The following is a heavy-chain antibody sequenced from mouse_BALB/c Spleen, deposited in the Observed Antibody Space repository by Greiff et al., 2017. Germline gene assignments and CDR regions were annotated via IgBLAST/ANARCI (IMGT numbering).Heavy chain of an antibody. J-gene: IGHJ4*01. V-gene: IGHV5-12-1*01. Sequence: EVKLMESGGGLVKPGGSLKLSCAASGFAFSSYDMSWVRQTPEKRLEWVAYISSGGGSTYYPDTVKGRFTISRDNAKNTLYLQMSSLKSEDTAMYYCARLGDPYYAMDYWGQGTSVTVSS. CDR1: GFAFSSYD. CDR3: ARLGDPYYAMDY. CDR2: ISSGGGST. D-gene: IGHD3-3*01.